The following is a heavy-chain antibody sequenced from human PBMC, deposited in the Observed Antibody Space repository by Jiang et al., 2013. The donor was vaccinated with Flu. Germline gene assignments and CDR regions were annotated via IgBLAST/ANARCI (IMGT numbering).Heavy chain of an antibody. V-gene: IGHV2-5*02. Sequence: TSGVGVGWIRQPPGKALEWLALIYWDGDKRYSPSLKSRLTITKDTSKNQVVLTMTNMDPVDTATYYCAHSRGGLPKFDFWGQGTLVTVSS. D-gene: IGHD3-16*01. CDR2: IYWDGDK. J-gene: IGHJ4*02. CDR1: TSGVG. CDR3: AHSRGGLPKFDF.